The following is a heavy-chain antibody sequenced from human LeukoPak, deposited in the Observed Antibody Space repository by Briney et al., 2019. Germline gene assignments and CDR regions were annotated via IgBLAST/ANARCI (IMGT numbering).Heavy chain of an antibody. V-gene: IGHV3-66*01. CDR1: GFAVSSKY. CDR2: IYTGGST. Sequence: GGFLRLSCVASGFAVSSKYMSWIRQAPGKGLEWVSVIYTGGSTHYPDSVMGRFTISRDDSKNTVSLQMNSLRAEDTAVYYCARNLGTLATGGVALDIWGQGTMVTVAS. D-gene: IGHD1-14*01. CDR3: ARNLGTLATGGVALDI. J-gene: IGHJ3*02.